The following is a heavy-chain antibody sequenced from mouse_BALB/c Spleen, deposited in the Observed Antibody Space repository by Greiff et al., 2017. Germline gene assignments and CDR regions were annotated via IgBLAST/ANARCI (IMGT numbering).Heavy chain of an antibody. CDR1: GFTFNTYA. J-gene: IGHJ4*01. CDR2: IRSKSNNYAT. Sequence: EVHLVESGGGLVQPKGSLKLSCAASGFTFNTYAMNWVRQAPGKGLEWVARIRSKSNNYATYYADSVKDRFTISRDDSQSMLYLQMNNLKTEDTAMYYCVRDVKGNYYAMDYWGQGTSVTVSS. CDR3: VRDVKGNYYAMDY. V-gene: IGHV10-1*02.